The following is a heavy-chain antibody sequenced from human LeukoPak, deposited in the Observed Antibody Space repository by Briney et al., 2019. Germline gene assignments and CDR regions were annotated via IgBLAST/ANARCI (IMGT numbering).Heavy chain of an antibody. CDR3: ARDESLLSFLK. CDR1: GGTFSSYA. CDR2: IIPIFGTA. Sequence: RASVKVSCKASGGTFSSYAISWVRQAPGQGLEWMGGIIPIFGTANYAQKFQGRVTITADKSTSTAYMELSSLRSEDTAVYYCARDESLLSFLKWGQGNMVTVSS. V-gene: IGHV1-69*06. J-gene: IGHJ4*02. D-gene: IGHD3-10*01.